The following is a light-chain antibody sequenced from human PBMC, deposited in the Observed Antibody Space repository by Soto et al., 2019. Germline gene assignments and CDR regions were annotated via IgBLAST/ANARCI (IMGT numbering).Light chain of an antibody. J-gene: IGLJ3*02. CDR2: DAD. V-gene: IGLV2-11*01. CDR3: CSYAGSFTWV. CDR1: TGDVGSYNF. Sequence: QSALTQPRSVSGSPGQSVTISCTGTTGDVGSYNFVSWYQHHPGKAPKLMIYDADKRPSGVPDRFSASKSDNTASLTISGLQAEDEADYYCCSYAGSFTWVFGGGTKVTVL.